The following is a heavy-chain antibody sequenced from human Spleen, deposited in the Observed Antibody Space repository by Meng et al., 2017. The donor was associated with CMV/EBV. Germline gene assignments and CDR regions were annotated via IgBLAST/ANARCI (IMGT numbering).Heavy chain of an antibody. CDR3: ARDGEYSYDSSGYYHKYWDY. Sequence: GGSLRLSCAASGFTFSSYNMNWDRQAPGRGLEWVSSISSSSSYMYYADSVKGRFTISRDNAKNSLYLQMHSLRAEDTAVYYCARDGEYSYDSSGYYHKYWDYWGQGTLVTVSS. D-gene: IGHD3-22*01. CDR2: ISSSSSYM. CDR1: GFTFSSYN. J-gene: IGHJ4*02. V-gene: IGHV3-21*01.